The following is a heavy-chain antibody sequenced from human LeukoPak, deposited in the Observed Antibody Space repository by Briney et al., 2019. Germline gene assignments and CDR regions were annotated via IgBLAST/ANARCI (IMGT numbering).Heavy chain of an antibody. V-gene: IGHV3-30-3*01. J-gene: IGHJ4*02. CDR2: ISYDGNSK. D-gene: IGHD3-10*01. CDR1: GSTFSSYA. Sequence: GGSLRLSCAASGSTFSSYAMHWVRQAPGKGLEWMAVISYDGNSKYYVDSVRGRFTISRDNSKNTLYLQMNSLRAEDTAVYYCARGLTMVRGVIYYWGQGTLVTVSS. CDR3: ARGLTMVRGVIYY.